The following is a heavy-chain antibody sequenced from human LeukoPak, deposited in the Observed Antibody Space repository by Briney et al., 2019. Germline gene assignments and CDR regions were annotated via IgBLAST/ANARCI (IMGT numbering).Heavy chain of an antibody. Sequence: GGSLRLSCAASGFTFSSYSMMWVRQAPGKGLEWVSYISSSSSTIYYADSVKGRFTISRDNAKNSLYLQMNSLRAEDTAVYYCARDGRDDSSGYYPVWYYYYYMDVWGKGTTVTVSS. CDR1: GFTFSSYS. V-gene: IGHV3-48*01. J-gene: IGHJ6*03. CDR2: ISSSSSTI. CDR3: ARDGRDDSSGYYPVWYYYYYMDV. D-gene: IGHD3-22*01.